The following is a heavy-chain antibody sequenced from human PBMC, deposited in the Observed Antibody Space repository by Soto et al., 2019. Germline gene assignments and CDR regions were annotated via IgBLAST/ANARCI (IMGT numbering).Heavy chain of an antibody. CDR1: GFTFNRFT. J-gene: IGHJ6*02. CDR2: VSHVDDNK. V-gene: IGHV3-30-3*01. Sequence: GGSLRLACAASGFTFNRFTFHWVRQAPGGGLEWVAVVSHVDDNKFYADSVKGRFTISRDNSKNTLYLQMNNLRTEDTALYYCARGNLDVWGQGTTVTVSS. CDR3: ARGNLDV. D-gene: IGHD1-1*01.